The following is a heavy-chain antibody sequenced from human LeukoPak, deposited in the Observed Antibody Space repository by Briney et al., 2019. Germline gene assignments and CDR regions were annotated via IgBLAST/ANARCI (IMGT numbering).Heavy chain of an antibody. V-gene: IGHV4-4*07. Sequence: SETLSLTCTVSGGPISSYYWSWIRQPAGKGLEWIGRIYTSGSTNYNPSLKSRVTMSVDTSKNQFSLKLSSVTAADTAVYYCARAGTKLRYFDWSLDYWGQGTLVTVSS. CDR1: GGPISSYY. D-gene: IGHD3-9*01. CDR3: ARAGTKLRYFDWSLDY. J-gene: IGHJ4*02. CDR2: IYTSGST.